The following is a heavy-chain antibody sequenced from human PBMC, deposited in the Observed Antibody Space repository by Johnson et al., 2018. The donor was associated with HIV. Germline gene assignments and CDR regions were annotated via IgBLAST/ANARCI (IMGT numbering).Heavy chain of an antibody. Sequence: VQLVESGGGLIQPGGSLRLACAASGFSVSSNYMSWVRQAPGKGLEWVSVIYSGGSTYYADSVKGRFTISRDSSKNTLYLQLNSLRAEDTAVYYCARERVAAAGYDAFDIWGQGTMVTVSS. CDR1: GFSVSSNY. CDR2: IYSGGST. CDR3: ARERVAAAGYDAFDI. J-gene: IGHJ3*02. D-gene: IGHD6-13*01. V-gene: IGHV3-53*01.